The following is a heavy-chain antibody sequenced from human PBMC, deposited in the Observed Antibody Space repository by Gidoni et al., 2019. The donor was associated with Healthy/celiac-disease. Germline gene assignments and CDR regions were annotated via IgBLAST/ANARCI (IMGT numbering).Heavy chain of an antibody. CDR1: GLTCSSYG. J-gene: IGHJ6*03. V-gene: IGHV3-30*03. D-gene: IGHD6-13*01. Sequence: QVQLVESGGGVVQPGRSLRLSCAASGLTCSSYGMHWVRQAPAKGLEWMAVITYDGRNKYYADSVKVRFTISRDNSKNTLYLQMNSLRAEDTAVYYCARESSSWYVYYYMDVWGKGTTVTVSS. CDR2: ITYDGRNK. CDR3: ARESSSWYVYYYMDV.